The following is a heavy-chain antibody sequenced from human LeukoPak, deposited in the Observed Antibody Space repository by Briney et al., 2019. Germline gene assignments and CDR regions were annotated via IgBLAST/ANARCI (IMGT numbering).Heavy chain of an antibody. J-gene: IGHJ3*02. D-gene: IGHD4-17*01. V-gene: IGHV1-69*05. CDR2: IIPIFGTA. CDR3: ARSMDDYGDYGAFDI. CDR1: GGTFSSYA. Sequence: ASVKVSCKASGGTFSSYAISWVRQAPGQGLEWMGGIIPIFGTANYAQKLQGRVTMTTDTSTSTAYMELRSLRSDDTAVYYCARSMDDYGDYGAFDIWGQGTMVTVSS.